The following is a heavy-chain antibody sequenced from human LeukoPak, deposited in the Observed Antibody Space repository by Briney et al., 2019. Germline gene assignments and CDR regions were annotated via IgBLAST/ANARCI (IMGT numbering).Heavy chain of an antibody. D-gene: IGHD2-8*01. V-gene: IGHV3-43*02. CDR2: ISGDGGST. CDR1: GFTFDDYA. Sequence: GGSLRLSCTASGFTFDDYAMHWVRHAPGKGLEWVSLISGDGGSTYYADSVKGRFTISRDNSKNSLYLQMNSLRTEDTALYYCAKDMGDIVLMVYAIDSGFDYWGQGTLVTVSS. J-gene: IGHJ4*02. CDR3: AKDMGDIVLMVYAIDSGFDY.